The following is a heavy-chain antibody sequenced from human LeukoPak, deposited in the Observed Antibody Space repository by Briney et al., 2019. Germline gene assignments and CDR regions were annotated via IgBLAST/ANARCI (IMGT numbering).Heavy chain of an antibody. V-gene: IGHV1-2*06. CDR3: ARDDGVGTSVGY. CDR2: INPNSGGT. CDR1: GYTFTGYY. J-gene: IGHJ4*02. Sequence: GASVKVSCKASGYTFTGYYMHWVRQAPGQGLEWMGRINPNSGGTNYAQKFQGRVTMTRDTSISTAYMELSRLRSDDTAVYYCARDDGVGTSVGYWGQGTLVTVSS. D-gene: IGHD2-2*01.